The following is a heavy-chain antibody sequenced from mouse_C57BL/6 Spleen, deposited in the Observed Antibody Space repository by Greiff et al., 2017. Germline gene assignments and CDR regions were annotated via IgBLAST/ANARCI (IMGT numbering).Heavy chain of an antibody. CDR2: IYPGDGDT. J-gene: IGHJ2*01. CDR1: GYAFSSYW. CDR3: ARFDYGSSLDY. D-gene: IGHD1-1*01. V-gene: IGHV1-80*01. Sequence: VQLQQSGAELVKPGASVKISCKASGYAFSSYWMNWVKQRPGKGLEWIGQIYPGDGDTNYNGKFKGKATLTADKSSSTAYMQLSSLTSEDSAVYFCARFDYGSSLDYWGQGTTLTVSS.